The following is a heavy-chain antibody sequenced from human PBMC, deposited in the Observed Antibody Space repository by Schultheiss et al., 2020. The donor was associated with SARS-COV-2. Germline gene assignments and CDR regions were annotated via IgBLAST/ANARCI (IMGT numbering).Heavy chain of an antibody. V-gene: IGHV3-23*01. CDR2: ISGSGGST. Sequence: GESLKISCAASGFTFSSYAMHWVRQAPGKGLEWVSAISGSGGSTYYADSVKGRFTISRDNAKNSLYLQMNSLRAEDTAVYYCATQRWGDRCWFDPWGQGTLVTVSS. J-gene: IGHJ5*02. D-gene: IGHD5-24*01. CDR3: ATQRWGDRCWFDP. CDR1: GFTFSSYA.